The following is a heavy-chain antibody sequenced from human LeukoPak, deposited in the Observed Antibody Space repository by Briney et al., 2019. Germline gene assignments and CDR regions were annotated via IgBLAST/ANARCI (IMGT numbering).Heavy chain of an antibody. V-gene: IGHV4-59*01. CDR1: GGSFSGYY. D-gene: IGHD6-13*01. Sequence: SETLSLTCIVSGGSFSGYYWSWIRQPPGKGLEAIGYIYEGSTTSYNPSLKSRVTISVATYKNQFSLRVTSVTAADTAVYSCARFKLSAAGSHFDHWGQGALVTVSS. J-gene: IGHJ4*02. CDR2: IYEGSTT. CDR3: ARFKLSAAGSHFDH.